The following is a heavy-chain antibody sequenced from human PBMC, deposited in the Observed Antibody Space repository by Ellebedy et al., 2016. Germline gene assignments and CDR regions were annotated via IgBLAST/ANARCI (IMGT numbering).Heavy chain of an antibody. Sequence: GGSLRLXXAVSGFRFSNYGMYWVRQAPGKGLEWVASLYYDGDNEYYADSVKGRFTVSRDNSKNTLFLEMNSLRDEDTAAYYCTSSGSYFFPFDFWGQGTLVTVSS. CDR2: LYYDGDNE. CDR1: GFRFSNYG. J-gene: IGHJ4*02. CDR3: TSSGSYFFPFDF. V-gene: IGHV3-30*02. D-gene: IGHD3-10*01.